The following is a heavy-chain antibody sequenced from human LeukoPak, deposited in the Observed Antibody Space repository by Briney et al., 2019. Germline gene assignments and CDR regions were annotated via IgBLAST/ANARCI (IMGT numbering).Heavy chain of an antibody. D-gene: IGHD6-13*01. Sequence: PSQTLSLTCAVSGYSISSGYYWGWIRQPPGKGLEWIGSIYHSGSTYYNPSLKSRVTISVDTSKNQFSLKLSSVTAADTAVYYCARAYSSSWTGNFQHWGQGTLVTVSS. CDR3: ARAYSSSWTGNFQH. CDR1: GYSISSGYY. J-gene: IGHJ1*01. V-gene: IGHV4-38-2*01. CDR2: IYHSGST.